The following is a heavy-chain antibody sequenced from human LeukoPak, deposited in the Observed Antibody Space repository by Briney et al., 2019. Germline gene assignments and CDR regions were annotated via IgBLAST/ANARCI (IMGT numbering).Heavy chain of an antibody. D-gene: IGHD1-26*01. CDR1: GGSISSGSYY. Sequence: SETLSLTCTVSGGSISSGSYYWSWMRQPAGKGLEWIGRIYTSGSTNYNPSLKSRVTISVDTSKNQFSLKLSSVTAADTAVYYCAREKRYSGSYRNFDYWGQGTLVTVSS. V-gene: IGHV4-61*02. CDR2: IYTSGST. CDR3: AREKRYSGSYRNFDY. J-gene: IGHJ4*02.